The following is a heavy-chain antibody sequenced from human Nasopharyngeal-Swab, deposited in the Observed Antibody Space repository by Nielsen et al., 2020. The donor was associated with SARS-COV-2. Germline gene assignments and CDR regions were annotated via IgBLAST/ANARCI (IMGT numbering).Heavy chain of an antibody. CDR3: TTAPEVVPAANYYYGMDV. D-gene: IGHD2-2*01. CDR1: GFTFSNAW. V-gene: IGHV3-15*01. CDR2: IKSKTDGGTT. Sequence: GGSLRLSCAASGFTFSNAWMSWVRQAPGKGLEWAGRIKSKTDGGTTDYAAPVKGRFTISRDDSKNTLYLQMNSLKTEDTAVYYCTTAPEVVPAANYYYGMDVWGQGTTVTVSS. J-gene: IGHJ6*02.